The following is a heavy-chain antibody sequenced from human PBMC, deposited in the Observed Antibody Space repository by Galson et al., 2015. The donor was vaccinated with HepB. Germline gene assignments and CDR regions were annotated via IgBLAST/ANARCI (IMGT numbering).Heavy chain of an antibody. CDR1: GDSVASHTGS. CDR3: ASDFDY. CDR2: TYYRSKWYS. Sequence: CAISGDSVASHTGSWNWIRQSPSRGLEWLGRTYYRSKWYSEYSVSVKSRMIINADTSKNQFSLQLNSVTPEDTAVYYCASDFDYWGQGTVVTVSS. V-gene: IGHV6-1*01. J-gene: IGHJ4*02.